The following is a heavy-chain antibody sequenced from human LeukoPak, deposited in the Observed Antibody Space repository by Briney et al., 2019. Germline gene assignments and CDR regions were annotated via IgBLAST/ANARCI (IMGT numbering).Heavy chain of an antibody. J-gene: IGHJ6*02. Sequence: SETLSLTCTVSGGSISSSSYYWGWIRQPPGKGLEWIGSIYYRGSTYYNPSLKSRVTISVDTSKNQFSLKLSSVTAADTAVYYCARQNLVAAATPSYGMDVWGQGTTVTVSS. D-gene: IGHD2-15*01. CDR3: ARQNLVAAATPSYGMDV. CDR2: IYYRGST. V-gene: IGHV4-39*01. CDR1: GGSISSSSYY.